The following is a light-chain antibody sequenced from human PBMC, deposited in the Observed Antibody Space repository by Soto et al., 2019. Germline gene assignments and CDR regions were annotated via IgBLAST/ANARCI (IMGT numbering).Light chain of an antibody. CDR2: GAS. J-gene: IGKJ5*01. CDR1: QSVSSSY. CDR3: QQYGNSPIT. Sequence: EIVLTQSPGTLSLSPGERATLFFSASQSVSSSYLAWYQQKPGQAPRLLIYGASSRATGIPDRFSGSGSGTDFTLTISRLEPEDFAVYYCQQYGNSPITFGQGTRLEIK. V-gene: IGKV3-20*01.